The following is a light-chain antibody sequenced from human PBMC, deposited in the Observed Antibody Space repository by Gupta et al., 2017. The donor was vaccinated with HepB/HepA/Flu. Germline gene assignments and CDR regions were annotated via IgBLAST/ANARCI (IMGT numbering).Light chain of an antibody. CDR1: TSDIGGYNY. J-gene: IGLJ2*01. Sequence: VLTQPASVSGSPGQSTTISCTGSTSDIGGYNYVSWYQQHPGKAPNLMIYDVSNRPSGVSDRFAGSKSGSTASLTISGLQAEDEASYYCSSYTDSSPLVIFGGGTKLTIL. V-gene: IGLV2-14*03. CDR3: SSYTDSSPLVI. CDR2: DVS.